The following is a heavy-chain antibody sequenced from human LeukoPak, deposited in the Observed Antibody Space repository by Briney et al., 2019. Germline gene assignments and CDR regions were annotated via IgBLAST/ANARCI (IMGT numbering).Heavy chain of an antibody. Sequence: SETLSLTCTVSGDSISSSSYYWGWIRQPPGKGLEWIGSIHNSGHTYYNPSLRSRITISVDTSRNQFSLKLSSVTAADTAVYYCARYGILGAANFDYWGQGTLVTVSS. CDR2: IHNSGHT. CDR1: GDSISSSSYY. J-gene: IGHJ4*02. V-gene: IGHV4-39*07. D-gene: IGHD1-26*01. CDR3: ARYGILGAANFDY.